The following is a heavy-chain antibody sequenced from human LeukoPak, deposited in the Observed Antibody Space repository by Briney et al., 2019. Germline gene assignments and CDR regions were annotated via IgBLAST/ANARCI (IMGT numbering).Heavy chain of an antibody. Sequence: SETLSLTCTVSGGSISSYYWSWIRQPPGRGLEWIGYIYYSGSTNYNPSLKSRVTISVDTSKNQFSLKLSSVTAADTAVYYCARVSGGGSGGGAFDIWGQGTMVTVSS. CDR3: ARVSGGGSGGGAFDI. CDR2: IYYSGST. V-gene: IGHV4-59*01. D-gene: IGHD3-10*01. J-gene: IGHJ3*02. CDR1: GGSISSYY.